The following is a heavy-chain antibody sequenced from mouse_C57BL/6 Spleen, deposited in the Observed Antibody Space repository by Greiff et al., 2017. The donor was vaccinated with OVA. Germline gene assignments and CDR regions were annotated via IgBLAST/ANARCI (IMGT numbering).Heavy chain of an antibody. J-gene: IGHJ3*01. CDR2: IDPETGGT. CDR1: GYTFTDYE. CDR3: TRSLYDYDAY. D-gene: IGHD2-4*01. V-gene: IGHV1-15*01. Sequence: VKLQESGAELVRPGASVTLSCKASGYTFTDYEMHWVKQTPVHGLEWIGAIDPETGGTAYNQKFKGKAILTADKSSSTAYMELRSLTSEDSAVYYCTRSLYDYDAYWGQGTLVTVSA.